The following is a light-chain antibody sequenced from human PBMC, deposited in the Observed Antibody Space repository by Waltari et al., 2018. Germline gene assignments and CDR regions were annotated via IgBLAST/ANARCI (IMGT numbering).Light chain of an antibody. CDR1: QSVGSSS. V-gene: IGKV3-20*01. J-gene: IGKJ1*01. CDR2: RAS. CDR3: QQHGTLPAT. Sequence: EIVLTQSPGTASLSPGERVTLSCRVSQSVGSSSLAWYQQKPGQAPRLVIYRASRRATGIPDRFSGSGSGTDFSLTISRLEPEDFAVYYCQQHGTLPATFGQGTKVEIK.